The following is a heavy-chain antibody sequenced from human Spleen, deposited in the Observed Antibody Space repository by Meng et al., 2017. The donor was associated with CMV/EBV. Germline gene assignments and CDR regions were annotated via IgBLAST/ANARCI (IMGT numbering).Heavy chain of an antibody. CDR1: GGTFSSYA. CDR2: IIPILGIA. Sequence: SVKVSCKASGGTFSSYAISWVRQAPGQGLEWMGGIIPILGIANYAQKFQGRVTITTDESTSTAYMELSSLRSEGTAVYYCARDYYYDSSGYYLHYYYYGMDVWGQGTTVTVSS. CDR3: ARDYYYDSSGYYLHYYYYGMDV. D-gene: IGHD3-22*01. J-gene: IGHJ6*02. V-gene: IGHV1-69*10.